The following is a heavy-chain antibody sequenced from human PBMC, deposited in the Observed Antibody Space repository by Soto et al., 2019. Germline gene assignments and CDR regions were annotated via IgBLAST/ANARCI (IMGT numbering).Heavy chain of an antibody. D-gene: IGHD3-22*01. CDR3: AREAENNSDSLDY. V-gene: IGHV1-2*04. CDR1: GYTFTGYY. CDR2: INPNSGGT. J-gene: IGHJ4*02. Sequence: ASVKVSCKASGYTFTGYYMHWVRQAPGQGLEWMGWINPNSGGTNYAQKFQGWVTMTRDTSISTAYMELSRLRSDDTAVYYCAREAENNSDSLDYWGQGTLVTVSS.